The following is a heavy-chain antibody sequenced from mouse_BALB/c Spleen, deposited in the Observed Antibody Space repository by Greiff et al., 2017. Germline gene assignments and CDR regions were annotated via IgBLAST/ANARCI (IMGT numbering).Heavy chain of an antibody. D-gene: IGHD1-1*01. V-gene: IGHV5-17*02. CDR3: ARSYYYGGSYGYAMDY. Sequence: EVKLVESGGGLVQPGGSRKLSCAASGFTFSSFGMHWVRQAPEKGLEWVAYISSGSSTIYYADTVKGRFTISRDNPKNTLFLQMTSLRSEDTAMYYCARSYYYGGSYGYAMDYWGQGTSVTVSS. CDR2: ISSGSSTI. J-gene: IGHJ4*01. CDR1: GFTFSSFG.